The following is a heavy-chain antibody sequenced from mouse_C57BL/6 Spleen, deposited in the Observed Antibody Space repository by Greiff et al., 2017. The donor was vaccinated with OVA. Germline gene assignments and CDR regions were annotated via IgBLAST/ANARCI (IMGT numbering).Heavy chain of an antibody. Sequence: VQLQQPGAELVKPGASVKLSCKASGYTFTSSWMPWVKQRPGQGLEWIGEIDPSDSYTNYNQKFKGKATLTVDTSSSTAYMQLSSLTSEDSAVYYCARRVYYDYGHFDYWGQGTTLTVSS. D-gene: IGHD2-4*01. CDR2: IDPSDSYT. V-gene: IGHV1-50*01. CDR3: ARRVYYDYGHFDY. CDR1: GYTFTSSW. J-gene: IGHJ2*01.